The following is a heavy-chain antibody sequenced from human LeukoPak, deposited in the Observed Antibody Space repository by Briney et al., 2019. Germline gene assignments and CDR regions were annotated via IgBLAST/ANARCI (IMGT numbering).Heavy chain of an antibody. CDR1: GFTFSDYA. Sequence: HPGGSLRLSCTASGFTFSDYAMSWVRQAPGKGLEWVSGISGSGGSIRYADSVKGRFIISRDNSKNTLYLQMNSLRAEDTAVYYYAKGGDGYNYYFDYWGQETLVTVSS. J-gene: IGHJ4*02. CDR2: ISGSGGSI. D-gene: IGHD5-24*01. CDR3: AKGGDGYNYYFDY. V-gene: IGHV3-23*01.